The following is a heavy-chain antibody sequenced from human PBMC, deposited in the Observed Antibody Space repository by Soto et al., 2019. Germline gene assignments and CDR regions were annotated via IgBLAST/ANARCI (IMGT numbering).Heavy chain of an antibody. Sequence: SETLSLTCTVSGGSISSYYWSWIRQPPGKGLEWIGYIYYSGSTNYNPSLKSRVTISVDTSKNQFSLKLSSVTAADTAVYYCARLPWRGYGFYFDYWGQGTLVTVSS. D-gene: IGHD5-12*01. V-gene: IGHV4-59*08. J-gene: IGHJ4*02. CDR1: GGSISSYY. CDR2: IYYSGST. CDR3: ARLPWRGYGFYFDY.